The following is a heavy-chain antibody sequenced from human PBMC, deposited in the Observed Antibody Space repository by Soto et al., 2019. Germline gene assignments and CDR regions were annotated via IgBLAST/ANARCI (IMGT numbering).Heavy chain of an antibody. CDR1: GFTFSSYW. V-gene: IGHV3-74*01. CDR2: INSDGSST. Sequence: GGSLRLSCAASGFTFSSYWMHWVRQAPGKGLVWVSRINSDGSSTSYADSVKGRFTISRDNAKNTLYLQMNSLRAEDTAVYYCARENVGILAAAGTDYYYYYGMDVWGQGTTVTVSS. CDR3: ARENVGILAAAGTDYYYYYGMDV. D-gene: IGHD6-13*01. J-gene: IGHJ6*02.